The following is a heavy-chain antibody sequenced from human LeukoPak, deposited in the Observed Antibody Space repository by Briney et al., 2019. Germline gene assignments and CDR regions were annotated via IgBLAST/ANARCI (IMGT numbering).Heavy chain of an antibody. J-gene: IGHJ4*02. V-gene: IGHV3-21*01. CDR3: ARGSRYDILTGYYMAYSDFDY. D-gene: IGHD3-9*01. CDR1: GFTFSSYS. Sequence: PGGSLRLSCAASGFTFSSYSMNWVRQAPGKGLEWVSSISISSSYIYYADSVKGRFTISRDNAKNSLYLQMNSLRAEDTAVYYCARGSRYDILTGYYMAYSDFDYWGQGTLVTVSS. CDR2: ISISSSYI.